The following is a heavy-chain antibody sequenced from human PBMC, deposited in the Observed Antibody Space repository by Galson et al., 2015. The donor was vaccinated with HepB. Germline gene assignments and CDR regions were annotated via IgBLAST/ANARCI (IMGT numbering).Heavy chain of an antibody. Sequence: SVKVSCKVSGYALIALSMHWVRQAPGKGLEWMGGFDPEHGEAIYAQKFQGRVTMTEDTSTDTAYMELISLRSEDTAVYYCATGDIPHCTNGVCYPYWGQGTLVTVSS. J-gene: IGHJ4*02. CDR3: ATGDIPHCTNGVCYPY. CDR2: FDPEHGEA. D-gene: IGHD2-8*01. V-gene: IGHV1-24*01. CDR1: GYALIALS.